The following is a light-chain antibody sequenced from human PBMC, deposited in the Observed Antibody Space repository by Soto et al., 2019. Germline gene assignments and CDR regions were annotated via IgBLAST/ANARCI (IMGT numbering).Light chain of an antibody. CDR2: DVS. V-gene: IGLV2-14*03. J-gene: IGLJ1*01. CDR1: SSDAGGYNY. Sequence: QSALTQPASVSGSPGQSINISCTGTSSDAGGYNYVSWYQHHPGKAPKLIIYDVSNRPSGVSNPFSGSKSGNTASLTISGLQPEDEADYYCSSYTTSNTRQIVFGTGTKLTVL. CDR3: SSYTTSNTRQIV.